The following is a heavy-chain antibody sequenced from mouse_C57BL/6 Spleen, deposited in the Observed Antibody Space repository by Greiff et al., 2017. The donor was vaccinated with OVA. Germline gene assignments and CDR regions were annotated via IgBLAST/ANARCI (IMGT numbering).Heavy chain of an antibody. D-gene: IGHD2-1*01. CDR2: IWSGGST. CDR1: GFSLTSYG. J-gene: IGHJ4*01. V-gene: IGHV2-2*01. CDR3: ASIYYGNYRAMDY. Sequence: QVQLKESGPGLVQPSQSLSITCTVSGFSLTSYGVHWVRQSPGKGLEWLGVIWSGGSTDYNAAFISRLSISKDNSKSQVFFKMNSLQADDTAIYYCASIYYGNYRAMDYWGQGTSVTVSS.